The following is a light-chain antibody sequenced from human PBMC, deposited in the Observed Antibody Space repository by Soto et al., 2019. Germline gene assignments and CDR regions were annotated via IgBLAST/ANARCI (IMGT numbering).Light chain of an antibody. J-gene: IGKJ3*01. Sequence: DIQMTQSPSSLSASVGDRVTITCPASQGISNYLAWYQQKPGKVPKLLIYAASTLQSGVPSRFSGSGSGTDFTLTISSLQPEDVATYYCQKYNSAPPLFTFGPGTKVDIK. V-gene: IGKV1-27*01. CDR2: AAS. CDR3: QKYNSAPPLFT. CDR1: QGISNY.